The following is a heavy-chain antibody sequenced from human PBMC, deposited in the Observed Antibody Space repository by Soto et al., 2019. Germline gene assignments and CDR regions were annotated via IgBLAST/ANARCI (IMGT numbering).Heavy chain of an antibody. V-gene: IGHV3-7*01. J-gene: IGHJ4*02. CDR2: IKEDGSEK. CDR1: GFTFRRYW. CDR3: ASPRGMHEDGDY. Sequence: EVQLVESGGGLVQPGGSLRLSCAASGFTFRRYWMSWVRQAAGKGLEWVASIKEDGSEKNYVDSVKGRFTISRDNAKDSLYLQMNSLRAEDTAVYYCASPRGMHEDGDYWGQGTLVTVSS.